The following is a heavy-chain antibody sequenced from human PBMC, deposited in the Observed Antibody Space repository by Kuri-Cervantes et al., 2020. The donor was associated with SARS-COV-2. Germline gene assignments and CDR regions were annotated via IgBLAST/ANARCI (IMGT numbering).Heavy chain of an antibody. V-gene: IGHV3-33*01. J-gene: IGHJ6*02. Sequence: GGSLRLSCAASGFTFSHYGMHWVRQAPGKGLEWVAVIWYDGSNKYYADSVKGRFTISRDNSANTLYLQMNSLRAEDTAVYHCVRVGYSYDYDYYYYGMDVWGQGTTVTVSS. CDR3: VRVGYSYDYDYYYYGMDV. D-gene: IGHD5-18*01. CDR2: IWYDGSNK. CDR1: GFTFSHYG.